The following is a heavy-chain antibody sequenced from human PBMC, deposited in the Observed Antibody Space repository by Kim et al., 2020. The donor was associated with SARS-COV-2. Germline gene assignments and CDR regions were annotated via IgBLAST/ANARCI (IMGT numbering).Heavy chain of an antibody. D-gene: IGHD3-10*01. Sequence: ASVKVSCKASGYTFTSYDINWVRQAPGQGLEWMGWISPYNGNTNYAQKLQGRVTMTTDTSTSTAYMELRSLRSDDTAVYYCARDIAFAVLLWSGDASLVLVSCGQRNLGTVSS. CDR2: ISPYNGNT. J-gene: IGHJ4*02. V-gene: IGHV1-18*01. CDR3: ARDIAFAVLLWSGDASLVLVS. CDR1: GYTFTSYD.